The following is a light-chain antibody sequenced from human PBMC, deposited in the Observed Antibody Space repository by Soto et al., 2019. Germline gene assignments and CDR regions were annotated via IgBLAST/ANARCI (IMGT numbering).Light chain of an antibody. J-gene: IGLJ2*01. Sequence: QSVLTQPRSVSGSPGQSVTLSCTGTSNDVGGYKYVSWYQQYPDKAPTLIIFDVAERPSGVPDRFSGSKSGNTASLIISGLQADDEADYYCCSYAGSYSLVFGGGTKLTVL. CDR2: DVA. V-gene: IGLV2-11*01. CDR3: CSYAGSYSLV. CDR1: SNDVGGYKY.